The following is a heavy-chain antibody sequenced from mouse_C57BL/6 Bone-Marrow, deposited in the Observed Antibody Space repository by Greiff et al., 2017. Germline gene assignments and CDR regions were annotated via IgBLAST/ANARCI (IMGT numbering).Heavy chain of an antibody. CDR1: GYAFSSSW. CDR2: IYPGDGDT. CDR3: ARVLYYYGSSRYYAMDY. V-gene: IGHV1-82*01. D-gene: IGHD1-1*01. J-gene: IGHJ4*01. Sequence: VQLQQSRPELVKPGASVKISCKASGYAFSSSWMNWVKQRPGKGLEWIGRIYPGDGDTNYNGKFKGKATLTADHSSSTAYMQLSILTSEDSAVYFCARVLYYYGSSRYYAMDYWGQGTSVTVSS.